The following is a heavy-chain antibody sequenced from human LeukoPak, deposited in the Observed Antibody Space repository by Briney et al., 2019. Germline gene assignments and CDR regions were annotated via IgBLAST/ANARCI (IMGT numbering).Heavy chain of an antibody. Sequence: PGGSLRLSCAASGFTFSSYWMSWVRQAPGKGLEWVANIKQDGSEKYYVDSVKGRFTISRDNAKNSLYLQMNSLRAEDTAVYYCVSPTADYPFLYYFDSWGQGTLVTVSS. J-gene: IGHJ4*02. CDR1: GFTFSSYW. V-gene: IGHV3-7*01. D-gene: IGHD5-12*01. CDR3: VSPTADYPFLYYFDS. CDR2: IKQDGSEK.